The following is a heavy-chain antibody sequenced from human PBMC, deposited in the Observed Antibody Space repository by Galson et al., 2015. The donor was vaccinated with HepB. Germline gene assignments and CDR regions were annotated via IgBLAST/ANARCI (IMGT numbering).Heavy chain of an antibody. CDR2: ISRHGDTK. J-gene: IGHJ6*03. CDR1: GFTFSHYG. CDR3: GIVPGPMDV. Sequence: SLRLSCAASGFTFSHYGMVWVRQVPGKGLEWVSFISRHGDTKLYADSVKGRFSITRDNSGNTLHLLMNSLRAEDTAVYFCGIVPGPMDVWGKGTTVTVSS. V-gene: IGHV3-30*03. D-gene: IGHD3-16*02.